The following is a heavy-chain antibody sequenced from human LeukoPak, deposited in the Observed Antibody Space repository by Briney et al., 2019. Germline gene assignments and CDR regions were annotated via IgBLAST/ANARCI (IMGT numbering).Heavy chain of an antibody. D-gene: IGHD3-22*01. Sequence: GGSLRLSCAVSGFTFTNYAVSWVRQAPGRGLEWVSAVSGSGDNTYYADSVKGRFTISRDNSKNTLYLQMNSLRAEDTAVYYCAKDINAYDSSGDDYWGPGTLVTVSS. V-gene: IGHV3-23*01. CDR2: VSGSGDNT. CDR3: AKDINAYDSSGDDY. J-gene: IGHJ4*02. CDR1: GFTFTNYA.